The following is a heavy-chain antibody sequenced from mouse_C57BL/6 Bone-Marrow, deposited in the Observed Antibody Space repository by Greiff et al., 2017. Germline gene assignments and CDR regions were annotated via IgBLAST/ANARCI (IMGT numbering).Heavy chain of an antibody. CDR2: IFPGSGST. J-gene: IGHJ3*01. D-gene: IGHD2-4*01. CDR3: ARWEVYYDYDEGTWFAY. Sequence: QVQLQQSGPELVRPGASVKISCKAPGYTFTSHWMQWVRQRPGQGLEWIGEIFPGSGSTYYNEKFKGKATLTVDTSSSTAYMQLSSLTSEDSAVYFCARWEVYYDYDEGTWFAYWGQGTLVTVSA. V-gene: IGHV1-56*01. CDR1: GYTFTSHW.